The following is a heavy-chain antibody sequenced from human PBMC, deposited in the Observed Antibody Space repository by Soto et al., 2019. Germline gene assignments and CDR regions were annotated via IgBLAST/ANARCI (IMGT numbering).Heavy chain of an antibody. D-gene: IGHD3-10*01. CDR1: GGSISSYY. CDR3: ARQGFGPLHGLVDV. Sequence: QVQLQESCPGLVKPSETLSLSCTVSGGSISSYYCSWFRQSPGKRMEWIGYVHHSWGSSYNPSLQSRVAISLDTAKSQFSLMVTSVTATDTAVYYCARQGFGPLHGLVDVWGQGTTVTVSS. CDR2: VHHSWGS. V-gene: IGHV4-59*08. J-gene: IGHJ6*02.